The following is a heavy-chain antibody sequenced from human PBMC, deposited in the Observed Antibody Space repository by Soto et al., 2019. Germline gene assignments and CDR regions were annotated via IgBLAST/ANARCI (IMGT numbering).Heavy chain of an antibody. CDR2: IGGSGGST. CDR1: GLTFSNYA. CDR3: AKDPGIAVAGSRYYYYGMDV. V-gene: IGHV3-23*01. D-gene: IGHD6-19*01. J-gene: IGHJ6*02. Sequence: PGGSLRLSCAASGLTFSNYAMSWVRQAPGKGLEWVSGIGGSGGSTYYADSVKGRFTISRDNSKNTLYLQMDSLRAEDTAVYYCAKDPGIAVAGSRYYYYGMDVWGQGTTVTVSS.